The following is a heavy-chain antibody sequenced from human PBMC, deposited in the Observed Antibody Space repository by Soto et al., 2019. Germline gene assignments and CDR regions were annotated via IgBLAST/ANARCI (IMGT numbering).Heavy chain of an antibody. CDR3: ARYEFLSTSYYYYRMAV. Sequence: ASVKVSCKASGYTFTSYAMHWVGPAPGQRLQWMGWINAGTGNKKSSQKFPGRVTITRDTSASTAYMERSSVRSADTTMYYCARYEFLSTSYYYYRMAVWGQGTTVTVSS. CDR1: GYTFTSYA. D-gene: IGHD1-1*01. J-gene: IGHJ6*02. CDR2: INAGTGNK. V-gene: IGHV1-3*01.